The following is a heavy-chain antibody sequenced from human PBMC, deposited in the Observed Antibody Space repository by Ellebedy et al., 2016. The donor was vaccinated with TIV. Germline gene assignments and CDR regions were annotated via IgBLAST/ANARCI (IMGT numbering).Heavy chain of an antibody. V-gene: IGHV3-21*01. CDR1: GFTFSGFT. Sequence: GESLKISCAASGFTFSGFTMNWVRQAPGKGLEWVSSISSSGTYIHNADSVKGRFIISIDNAKNSLYLQMNSLTVEDPAIYCFARPAAAYSSSWYYFDFWGQGTLVTVSS. D-gene: IGHD6-13*01. CDR3: ARPAAAYSSSWYYFDF. J-gene: IGHJ4*02. CDR2: ISSSGTYI.